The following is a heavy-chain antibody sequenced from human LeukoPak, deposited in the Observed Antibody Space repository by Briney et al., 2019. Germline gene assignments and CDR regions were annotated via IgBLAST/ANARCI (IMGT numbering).Heavy chain of an antibody. J-gene: IGHJ5*02. CDR3: AREVLVQGSWFDP. Sequence: GGSLRLSCAASGFTFSSYSMNWVRQAPGMGLEWVSYISSRSSTIYYADSVKGRFTISRDNAKKSLYLQMNSLRAEDTAVYYCAREVLVQGSWFDPWGQGTLVTVSS. CDR2: ISSRSSTI. V-gene: IGHV3-48*01. D-gene: IGHD3-3*02. CDR1: GFTFSSYS.